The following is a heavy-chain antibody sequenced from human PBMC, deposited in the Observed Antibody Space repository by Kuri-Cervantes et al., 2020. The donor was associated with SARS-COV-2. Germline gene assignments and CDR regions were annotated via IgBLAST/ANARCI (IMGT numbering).Heavy chain of an antibody. Sequence: GESLKISCAASGFTFSSYWMSWVRQAPGKGLEWVANIKQDGSEKYYVDSVKGRFTISRDNAKNSLYLQMNSLRAEDTAVYYCARHSRETWDPYYDFWSGYYKGYYYYYMDVWGKGTTVTVSS. CDR3: ARHSRETWDPYYDFWSGYYKGYYYYYMDV. J-gene: IGHJ6*03. CDR2: IKQDGSEK. V-gene: IGHV3-7*01. D-gene: IGHD3-3*01. CDR1: GFTFSSYW.